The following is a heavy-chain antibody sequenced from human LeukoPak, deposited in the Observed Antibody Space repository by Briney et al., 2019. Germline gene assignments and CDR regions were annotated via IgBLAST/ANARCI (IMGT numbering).Heavy chain of an antibody. CDR3: GDLGSAGTDH. Sequence: GGSLRLSCAASGFTFSPHYMDWVRQSPGQGPEWVGLIRNKADGYTTIYAASVKGRFTISRDDSKNSIYLQMDSLKTEDTAMYYCGDLGSAGTDHWGQGTLVTVSS. D-gene: IGHD3-10*01. CDR2: IRNKADGYTT. CDR1: GFTFSPHY. J-gene: IGHJ4*02. V-gene: IGHV3-72*01.